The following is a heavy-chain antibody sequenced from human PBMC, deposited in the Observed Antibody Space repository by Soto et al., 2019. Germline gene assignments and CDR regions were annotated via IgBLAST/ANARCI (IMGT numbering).Heavy chain of an antibody. CDR3: ARYNSYAIHX. J-gene: IGHJ4*02. Sequence: PSETLSLTCTVSGTSISSCYWSWIRQPPGKGLEWIWNIDYTGTTNYKPSLASRVTLSVETSKNQFSLKMTSVTAADRAMYFCARYNSYAIHXWGRGTLVTVSX. V-gene: IGHV4-59*01. CDR1: GTSISSCY. D-gene: IGHD2-8*01. CDR2: IDYTGTT.